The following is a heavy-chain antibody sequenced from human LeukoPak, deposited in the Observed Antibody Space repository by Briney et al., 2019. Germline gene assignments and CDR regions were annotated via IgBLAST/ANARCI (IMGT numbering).Heavy chain of an antibody. Sequence: GGSLRLSCGASGFTFRTSWMHWVRQAPGKGLEWISSISPDSDYIYYGKSLRGRFTVSRDNAKNSVDLQLNSLRDEDTAVYFCVRDGGRTLQRHFSFDYWGQGTLITVSS. D-gene: IGHD2-15*01. V-gene: IGHV3-21*01. CDR3: VRDGGRTLQRHFSFDY. CDR1: GFTFRTSW. J-gene: IGHJ4*02. CDR2: ISPDSDYI.